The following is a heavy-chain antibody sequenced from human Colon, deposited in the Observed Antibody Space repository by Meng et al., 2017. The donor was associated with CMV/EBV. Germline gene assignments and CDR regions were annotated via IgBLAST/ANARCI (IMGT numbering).Heavy chain of an antibody. Sequence: SETLSLTCNVSGGSVSGGSYYWGWVRQPPGQGFEWIGSLYYTGSTYYNTSLGSQVTMSVDTSRNQFSLKLSSVTAADTAVYYCARQGGTSPTTGVFWGQGILVTVSS. D-gene: IGHD1-26*01. V-gene: IGHV4-39*01. CDR2: LYYTGST. J-gene: IGHJ4*02. CDR3: ARQGGTSPTTGVF. CDR1: GGSVSGGSYY.